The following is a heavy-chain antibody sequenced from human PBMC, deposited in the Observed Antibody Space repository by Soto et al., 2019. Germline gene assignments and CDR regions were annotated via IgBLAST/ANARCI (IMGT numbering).Heavy chain of an antibody. CDR2: IIPIFGTA. V-gene: IGHV1-69*13. CDR1: GGTFSSYA. J-gene: IGHJ4*02. CDR3: ARYGDYGSREYYFDY. D-gene: IGHD4-17*01. Sequence: SVKVSCKASGGTFSSYAISWVRQAPGQGLEWMGGIIPIFGTANYAQKFQGRVTITADESTSTAYMELSSLRSEDTAVYYCARYGDYGSREYYFDYWGQGTLVTVSS.